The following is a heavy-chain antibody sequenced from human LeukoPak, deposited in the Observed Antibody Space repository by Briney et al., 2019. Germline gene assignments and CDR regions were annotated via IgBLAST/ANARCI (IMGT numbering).Heavy chain of an antibody. CDR3: ARGAGITGTTWASYYYYMDV. D-gene: IGHD1-7*01. Sequence: SVKVSCKASGGTFSSYAISWVRQAPGQGLEWMGGIIPIFGTANYAQKFQGRVTITTDESTSTAYMELSSLRSEDTAVYYCARGAGITGTTWASYYYYMDVWGKGTTVTVSS. V-gene: IGHV1-69*05. J-gene: IGHJ6*03. CDR2: IIPIFGTA. CDR1: GGTFSSYA.